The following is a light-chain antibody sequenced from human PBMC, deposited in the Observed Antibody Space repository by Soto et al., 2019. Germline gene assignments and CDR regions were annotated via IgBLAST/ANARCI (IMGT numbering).Light chain of an antibody. Sequence: DIQMTQSHSTLSASVGDRVTITCRASQSISSWLAWYQQKPGKAPKLLIYDVSSLGSGVPSRFFGSGSGTEFTLTISSLQPDDFATYYCQQSNAFWTFGQGTKVDIK. J-gene: IGKJ1*01. CDR3: QQSNAFWT. CDR1: QSISSW. V-gene: IGKV1-5*01. CDR2: DVS.